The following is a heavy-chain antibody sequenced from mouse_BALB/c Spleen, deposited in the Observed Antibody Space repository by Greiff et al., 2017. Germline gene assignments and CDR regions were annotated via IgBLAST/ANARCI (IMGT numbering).Heavy chain of an antibody. CDR3: AIYYYGSSYGDWYFDV. Sequence: EVQGVESGPDLVKPSQSLSLTCTVTGYSITSGYSWHWLRQFPGNKLEWMGYIHYSGSTNYNPSLKGRISITRDTSKNQFFLQLNSVTTEDTATYYCAIYYYGSSYGDWYFDVWGAGTTVTVSS. CDR1: GYSITSGYS. V-gene: IGHV3-1*02. D-gene: IGHD1-1*01. J-gene: IGHJ1*01. CDR2: IHYSGST.